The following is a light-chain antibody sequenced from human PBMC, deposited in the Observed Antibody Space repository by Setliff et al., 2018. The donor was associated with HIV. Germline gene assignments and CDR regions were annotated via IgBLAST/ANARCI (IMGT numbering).Light chain of an antibody. J-gene: IGLJ1*01. CDR1: SSDVGSSNR. CDR2: EVS. Sequence: SALAQPASVSGSPGQSVTISCTGTSSDVGSSNRVSWYQQPPGTVPRLMIYEVSSRPSGVPDRFSGSKSGNTATLTISGLQAEDEADYYCSSGTSSSTPYVFGTGTKVTVL. CDR3: SSGTSSSTPYV. V-gene: IGLV2-18*02.